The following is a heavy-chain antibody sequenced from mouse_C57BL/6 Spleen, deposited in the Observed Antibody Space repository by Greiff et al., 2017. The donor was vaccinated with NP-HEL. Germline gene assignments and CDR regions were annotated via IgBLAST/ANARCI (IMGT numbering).Heavy chain of an antibody. Sequence: EVKLLESGPGLVKPSQSLSLTCSVTGYSITSGYYWNWIRQFPGNKLEWMGYISYDGSNNYNPSLKNRISITRDTSKNQFFLKLNSVTTEDTATYYCASIYDGYYNFDYWGQGPTLTVSS. CDR1: GYSITSGYY. CDR2: ISYDGSN. J-gene: IGHJ2*01. D-gene: IGHD2-3*01. CDR3: ASIYDGYYNFDY. V-gene: IGHV3-6*01.